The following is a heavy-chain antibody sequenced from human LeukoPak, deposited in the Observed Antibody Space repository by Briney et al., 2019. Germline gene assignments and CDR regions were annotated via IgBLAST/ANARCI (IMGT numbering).Heavy chain of an antibody. CDR3: AKAWSIRVVPAAIEDY. D-gene: IGHD2-2*01. CDR2: ISGSGGST. CDR1: GFTFSSYA. J-gene: IGHJ4*02. V-gene: IGHV3-23*01. Sequence: PGGSLRLSCAASGFTFSSYAMSWVRQAPGKGLEWVSAISGSGGSTYYADSVKGRFTISRDNSKNTLYLQMNSLRAEDTAVYYCAKAWSIRVVPAAIEDYWGQGTLVTVSS.